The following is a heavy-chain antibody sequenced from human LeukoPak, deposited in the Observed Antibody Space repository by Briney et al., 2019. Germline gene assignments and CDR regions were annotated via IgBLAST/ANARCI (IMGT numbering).Heavy chain of an antibody. V-gene: IGHV4-61*02. J-gene: IGHJ6*03. CDR1: GGSISSGSYY. CDR3: ARVNDGYYYYYYMDV. Sequence: ASETLSLTCTVSGGSISSGSYYWSWIRQPAGKGLEWIGRIYTSGSTNYNPSLKSRVTISVDTSKNQFSLKLSSVTAADTAVYYCARVNDGYYYYYYMDVWGKGTTVTVSS. CDR2: IYTSGST. D-gene: IGHD1-1*01.